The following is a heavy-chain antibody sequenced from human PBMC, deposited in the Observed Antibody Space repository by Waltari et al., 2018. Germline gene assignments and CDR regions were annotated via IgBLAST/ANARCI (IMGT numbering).Heavy chain of an antibody. CDR1: GYTFTGYY. D-gene: IGHD1-26*01. CDR3: AREFWSSGSYYSI. Sequence: QVQLVQSGAEVKKPGASARVSCKASGYTFTGYYLHWVRQAPGQGLEWMGRINPNSGGTNYAQKFQGRVTMTRDTSISTAYMELSRLRSDDTAVYYCAREFWSSGSYYSIWGQGTLVTVSS. CDR2: INPNSGGT. V-gene: IGHV1-2*06. J-gene: IGHJ4*02.